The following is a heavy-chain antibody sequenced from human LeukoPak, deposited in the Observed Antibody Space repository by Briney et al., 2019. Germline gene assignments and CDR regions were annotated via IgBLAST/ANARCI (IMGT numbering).Heavy chain of an antibody. J-gene: IGHJ4*02. Sequence: MSSETLSLTCAVYGGSFSGYYWSWIRQPPGKGLEWIGEINHSGSTNYNPSLKSRVTISVDTSKNQFSLKLSSVTAADTAVYYCARSAPYSGYDPEFDYWGQGTLVTVSS. CDR2: INHSGST. V-gene: IGHV4-34*01. D-gene: IGHD5-12*01. CDR1: GGSFSGYY. CDR3: ARSAPYSGYDPEFDY.